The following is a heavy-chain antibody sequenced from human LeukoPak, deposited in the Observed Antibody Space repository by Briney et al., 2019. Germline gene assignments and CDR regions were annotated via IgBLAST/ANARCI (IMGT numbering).Heavy chain of an antibody. CDR2: INHSGST. CDR1: GGSFSGYY. V-gene: IGHV4-34*01. J-gene: IGHJ5*02. D-gene: IGHD6-13*01. Sequence: SETLSLTCAVYGGSFSGYYWSWIRQPPGKGLEWIGEINHSGSTNYNPSLKSRVTISVDTSKNQFSLKLSSVTAADTAVYYCARRFLVGSWYRPWFDPWGQGTLVTVSS. CDR3: ARRFLVGSWYRPWFDP.